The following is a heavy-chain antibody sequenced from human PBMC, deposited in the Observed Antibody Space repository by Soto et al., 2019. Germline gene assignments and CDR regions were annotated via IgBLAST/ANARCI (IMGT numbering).Heavy chain of an antibody. CDR1: GFTFSSYA. V-gene: IGHV3-30-3*01. Sequence: QVQLVESGGGVVQPGRSLRLSCAASGFTFSSYAMHWVRQAPGKGLEWVAVISYDGNNKYYADSVKGRFTISRDNSKNTLYLQMSSLRAKDTAVYYCARAGCDGGSCYTLVGLRYGMDVWGQGTTVTVSS. CDR3: ARAGCDGGSCYTLVGLRYGMDV. D-gene: IGHD2-15*01. CDR2: ISYDGNNK. J-gene: IGHJ6*02.